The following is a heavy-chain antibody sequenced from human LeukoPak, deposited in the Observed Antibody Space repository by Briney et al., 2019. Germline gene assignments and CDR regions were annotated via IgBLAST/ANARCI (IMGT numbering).Heavy chain of an antibody. CDR3: AREGRDGYNYRALDY. J-gene: IGHJ4*02. V-gene: IGHV4-4*07. CDR2: IYTSGST. CDR1: GGSISSYY. D-gene: IGHD5-12*01. Sequence: SETLSLTCTVSGGSISSYYWSWIRQPPGKGLEWIGRIYTSGSTNYNPSLKSRVTMSVDTSKNQFSLNLSSVTAADTAVYSCAREGRDGYNYRALDYWGQGTLVSVSS.